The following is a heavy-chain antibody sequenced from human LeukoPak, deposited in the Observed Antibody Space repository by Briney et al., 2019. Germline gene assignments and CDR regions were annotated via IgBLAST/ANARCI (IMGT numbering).Heavy chain of an antibody. CDR1: GASISTYY. J-gene: IGHJ2*01. Sequence: SETLSLTCTVSGASISTYYWSWIRQPPGKGLEWIGYIYHSGSTYYNPSLKSRVTISVDRSKNQFSLKLSSVTAADTAVYYCARGQGYYDSRGYYSSGWYFDLWGRGTLVTVSS. V-gene: IGHV4-59*12. CDR2: IYHSGST. CDR3: ARGQGYYDSRGYYSSGWYFDL. D-gene: IGHD3-22*01.